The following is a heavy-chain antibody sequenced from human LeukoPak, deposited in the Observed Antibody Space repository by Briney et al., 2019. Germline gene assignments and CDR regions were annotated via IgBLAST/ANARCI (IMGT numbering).Heavy chain of an antibody. J-gene: IGHJ4*02. D-gene: IGHD6-6*01. Sequence: ASVKVSCKASGYTFTSYAMHWVRHAPGQRVEWMGWINAGNGNTKYSQEFQGRVTITRDTSASTAYMELSSLRSEDMAVYYCASGSSPYAPIDYWGQGTLVTVSS. V-gene: IGHV1-3*03. CDR3: ASGSSPYAPIDY. CDR2: INAGNGNT. CDR1: GYTFTSYA.